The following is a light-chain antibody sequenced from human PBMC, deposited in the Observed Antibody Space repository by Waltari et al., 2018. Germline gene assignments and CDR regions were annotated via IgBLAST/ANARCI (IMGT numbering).Light chain of an antibody. CDR2: DVS. CDR3: NSYTSSTNVV. CDR1: SGDVGAHTY. V-gene: IGLV2-14*03. J-gene: IGLJ2*01. Sequence: QSVLTQSASVSGSPGQSITISCTGTSGDVGAHTYDSWYQQHPGKAPQLIIYDVSKRPSGVSNRISASKSGKPASLTIAGLQAEDEAHYYCNSYTSSTNVVFGGGTKLTVL.